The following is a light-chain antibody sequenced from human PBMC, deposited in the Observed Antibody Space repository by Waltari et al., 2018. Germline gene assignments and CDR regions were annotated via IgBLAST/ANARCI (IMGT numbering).Light chain of an antibody. CDR2: GAS. J-gene: IGKJ1*01. Sequence: DIQMTQSPSSLSASIGDTITVTCRASQNIRTYLNWYQQKPAKAPKLLIFGASSLERGVPSRFSGSGSGTEFTLTISSLQPDDFATYYCQQYNSDSQNFGQGTKVEIK. CDR1: QNIRTY. V-gene: IGKV1-5*01. CDR3: QQYNSDSQN.